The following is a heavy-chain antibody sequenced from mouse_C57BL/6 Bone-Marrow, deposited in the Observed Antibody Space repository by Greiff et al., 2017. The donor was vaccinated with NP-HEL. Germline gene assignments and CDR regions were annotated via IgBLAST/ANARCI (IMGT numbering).Heavy chain of an antibody. D-gene: IGHD1-1*01. CDR3: ARGAYGSCFDY. CDR1: GYSITSGYY. CDR2: ISYDGSN. J-gene: IGHJ2*01. V-gene: IGHV3-6*01. Sequence: DVKLQESGPGLVKPSQSLSLTCSVTGYSITSGYYWNWIRQFPGNKLEWMGYISYDGSNNYNPSLKNRISITRDTSKNQFFLKLNSVTTEDTATYYCARGAYGSCFDYWGQGTTLTVSS.